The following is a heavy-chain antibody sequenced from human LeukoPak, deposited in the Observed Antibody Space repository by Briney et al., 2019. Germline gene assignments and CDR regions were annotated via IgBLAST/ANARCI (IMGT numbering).Heavy chain of an antibody. V-gene: IGHV4-4*07. Sequence: PSETLSLTCTVSGGSISSYYWSWIRQPAGKGLEWIGRIYTSGSTNYNPSLKSRVTMSVDTYKNQFSLKLSSVTAADTAVYYCARDHTSPPHSSLDYWGQGTLVTVSS. CDR2: IYTSGST. J-gene: IGHJ4*02. CDR3: ARDHTSPPHSSLDY. CDR1: GGSISSYY. D-gene: IGHD5-18*01.